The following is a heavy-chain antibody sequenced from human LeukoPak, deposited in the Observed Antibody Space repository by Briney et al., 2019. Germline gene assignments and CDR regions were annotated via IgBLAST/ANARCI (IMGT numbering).Heavy chain of an antibody. D-gene: IGHD6-19*01. V-gene: IGHV3-66*01. CDR3: AKDGYSSGWYFDRLLVY. CDR1: GFTVSSNY. J-gene: IGHJ4*02. CDR2: IYSGGST. Sequence: GGSLRLSCAVSGFTVSSNYMSWVRQAPGKGLEWVSVIYSGGSTYYADSVKGRFTISRDNSKNTLYLQMNSLRAEDTAVYYCAKDGYSSGWYFDRLLVYWGQGTLVTVSS.